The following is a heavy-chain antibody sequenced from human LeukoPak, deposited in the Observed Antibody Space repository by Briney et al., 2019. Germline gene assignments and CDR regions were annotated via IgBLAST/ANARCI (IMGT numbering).Heavy chain of an antibody. V-gene: IGHV4-59*01. CDR1: GGSISSYY. Sequence: SETLSLTCTVSGGSISSYYWSCIRQPPGKGLEWIGYIYYSGSTNYNPSLKSRVTISVDTSKNQFSLKLSSVTAADTAVYYCARESPTYYYDSSGYFSDYWGQGTLVTVSS. J-gene: IGHJ4*02. CDR2: IYYSGST. CDR3: ARESPTYYYDSSGYFSDY. D-gene: IGHD3-22*01.